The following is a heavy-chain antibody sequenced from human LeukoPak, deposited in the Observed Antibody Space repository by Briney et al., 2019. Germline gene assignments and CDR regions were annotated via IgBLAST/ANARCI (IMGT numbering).Heavy chain of an antibody. V-gene: IGHV4-59*08. J-gene: IGHJ5*02. CDR2: IYYSGST. Sequence: PETLSLTCTVSGGSISSYYWSWIRQPPGKGLEWIGYIYYSGSTNYNPSLKSRVTISVDTSKNQFSLKLSSVTAADTAVYYCARMVVVVPAAMQYNWFDPWGQGTLVTVSS. D-gene: IGHD2-2*01. CDR1: GGSISSYY. CDR3: ARMVVVVPAAMQYNWFDP.